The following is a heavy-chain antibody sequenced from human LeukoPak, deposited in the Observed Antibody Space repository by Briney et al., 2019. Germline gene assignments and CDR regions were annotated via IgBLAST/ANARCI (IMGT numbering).Heavy chain of an antibody. CDR3: ARDEDQQWLVGAFDI. Sequence: GGSLRLSCAAPGFTVSSNYMSWVRQAPGKGLEWVSVIYSSGSTYYADSVKGRFTISRDNAKNSLYLQMNSLRAEDTAVYYCARDEDQQWLVGAFDIWGQGTMVTVSS. D-gene: IGHD6-19*01. CDR2: IYSSGST. CDR1: GFTVSSNY. V-gene: IGHV3-53*01. J-gene: IGHJ3*02.